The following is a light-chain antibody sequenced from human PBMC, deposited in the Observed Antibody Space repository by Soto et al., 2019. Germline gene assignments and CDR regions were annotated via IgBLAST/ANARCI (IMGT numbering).Light chain of an antibody. Sequence: DIHMTQSPSTLSASVGDRVTITCRASQSISIWLAWYQQKPGRAPNLLIYGTSSLESGVPSRFSGSGSGTDFTLTIISLQPDDFATYYCQHYNDYSWTFGQVTKVEIK. J-gene: IGKJ1*01. CDR1: QSISIW. V-gene: IGKV1-5*03. CDR2: GTS. CDR3: QHYNDYSWT.